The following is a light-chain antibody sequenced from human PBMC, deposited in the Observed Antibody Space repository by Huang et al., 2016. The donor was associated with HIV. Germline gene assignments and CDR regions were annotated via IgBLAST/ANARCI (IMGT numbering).Light chain of an antibody. CDR2: GAS. CDR1: QSLSSN. CDR3: QQYQDWPRT. V-gene: IGKV3-15*01. Sequence: EIVMTQSPGTLSLSPGERATLSCRPSQSLSSNLAWYQHKPGQAPRRRIYGASTRASGVPARFSGSGSGTEFTLTISSLQSDDFVVYYCQQYQDWPRTFGQGTKVEIK. J-gene: IGKJ1*01.